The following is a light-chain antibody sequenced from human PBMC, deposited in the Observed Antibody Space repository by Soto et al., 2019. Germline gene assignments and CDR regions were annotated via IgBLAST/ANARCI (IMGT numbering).Light chain of an antibody. CDR2: DAS. Sequence: EIVLTQSPATLSLSPGERDTLSCRASQSVSSYLAWYQQKPGQAPRLLIYDASNRATGIPARFSGSGSGTDFALTISSLEPEDFAVYYCQQRSNWITFGQGTRLEI. V-gene: IGKV3-11*01. CDR1: QSVSSY. J-gene: IGKJ5*01. CDR3: QQRSNWIT.